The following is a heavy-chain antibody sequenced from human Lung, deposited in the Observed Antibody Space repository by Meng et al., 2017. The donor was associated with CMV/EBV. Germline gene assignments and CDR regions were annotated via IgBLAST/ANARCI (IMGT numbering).Heavy chain of an antibody. Sequence: ASVKVSXKASGYTFTSYYMHWVRQAPGQGLEWMGIINPSGGSTSYAQKFQGRVTMTRDTSTSTVYMELSRLRSEDTAVYYCARDLAAAGSRSGWDYHYYGMVVWGQRNRVTLSS. CDR1: GYTFTSYY. V-gene: IGHV1-46*01. CDR3: ARDLAAAGSRSGWDYHYYGMVV. D-gene: IGHD6-13*01. CDR2: INPSGGST. J-gene: IGHJ6*01.